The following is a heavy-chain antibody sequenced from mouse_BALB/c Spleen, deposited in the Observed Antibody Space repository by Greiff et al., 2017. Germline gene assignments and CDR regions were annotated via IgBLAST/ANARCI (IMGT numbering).Heavy chain of an antibody. J-gene: IGHJ4*01. CDR2: ISSDSSTI. D-gene: IGHD2-4*01. CDR3: ARGGPMITGAMDY. CDR1: GFTFSSFG. Sequence: EVMLVESGGGLVQPGGSRKLSCAASGFTFSSFGMHWVRQAPEKGLEWVAYISSDSSTIYYADTVKGRFTISRDNPKNTLFLQMTSLRSEDTAMYYCARGGPMITGAMDYWGQGTSVTVSS. V-gene: IGHV5-17*02.